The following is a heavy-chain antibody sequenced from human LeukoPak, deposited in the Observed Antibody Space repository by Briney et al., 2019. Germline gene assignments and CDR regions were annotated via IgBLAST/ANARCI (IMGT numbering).Heavy chain of an antibody. D-gene: IGHD6-13*01. CDR3: ARGTYSSSWYRRNWFDP. CDR1: GGSFSGYY. CDR2: INHSGST. V-gene: IGHV4-34*01. J-gene: IGHJ5*02. Sequence: SETLSLTCAVYGGSFSGYYWSWIRQPPGKGLEWIGEINHSGSTNYNPSLKSRVTISVDTSKNQVSLKLSSVTAADTAVYYCARGTYSSSWYRRNWFDPWGQGTLVTVSS.